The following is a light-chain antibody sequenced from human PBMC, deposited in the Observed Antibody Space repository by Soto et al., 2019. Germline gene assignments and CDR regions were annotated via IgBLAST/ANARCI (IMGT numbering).Light chain of an antibody. CDR2: GAS. Sequence: EIVMTQSPATLSVSPGERATLSCRASQSVIGNLAWYQQKPGQAPRLLIYGASTRATGIPARFSGSGSGTEFTLTISSLQSEDFAVYYWQHYDGGPYTFGQGTKVDIK. V-gene: IGKV3-15*01. CDR1: QSVIGN. J-gene: IGKJ2*01. CDR3: QHYDGGPYT.